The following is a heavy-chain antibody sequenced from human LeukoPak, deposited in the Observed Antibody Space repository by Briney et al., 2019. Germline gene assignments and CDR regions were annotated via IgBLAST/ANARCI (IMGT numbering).Heavy chain of an antibody. D-gene: IGHD6-19*01. V-gene: IGHV3-7*01. CDR1: GFTFSNYA. CDR3: ARFFSSGHFDY. J-gene: IGHJ4*02. Sequence: GGSLRLSCAASGFTFSNYAMHWVRQAPGKGLEWVANIKQDGSEKYYVDSVKGRFTISRDNAKNSLYLQMNSLRAEDTAVYYCARFFSSGHFDYWGQGTLVTVSS. CDR2: IKQDGSEK.